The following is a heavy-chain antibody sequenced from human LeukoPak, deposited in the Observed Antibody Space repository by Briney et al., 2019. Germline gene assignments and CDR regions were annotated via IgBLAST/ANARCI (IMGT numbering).Heavy chain of an antibody. CDR1: GVTFSDYS. V-gene: IGHV3-21*01. CDR3: VRDLLGSGATTAYLHH. CDR2: ISRRSRHV. J-gene: IGHJ1*01. Sequence: GGSLRLSCTASGVTFSDYSMNWVRQAPGKGLEWVSSISRRSRHVYYAGSVKGRFTISRDNAKNSLYLQMKSLRAEDMAVYFCVRDLLGSGATTAYLHHWGQGTLVTVSS. D-gene: IGHD4/OR15-4a*01.